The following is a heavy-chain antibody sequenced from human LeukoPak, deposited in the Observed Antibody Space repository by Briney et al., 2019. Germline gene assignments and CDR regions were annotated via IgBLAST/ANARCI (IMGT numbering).Heavy chain of an antibody. J-gene: IGHJ4*02. V-gene: IGHV3-21*01. CDR1: GFTFSSYS. D-gene: IGHD3-10*01. Sequence: SGGSLRLSCAASGFTFSSYSMNWVRQAPGKGLEWVSSISSSSSYIYYADSVKGRFTISRDNAKNSLYLQMNSLRAEDTAVYYCARDLYYHGSGSYMDYWGQGTLVTVSS. CDR2: ISSSSSYI. CDR3: ARDLYYHGSGSYMDY.